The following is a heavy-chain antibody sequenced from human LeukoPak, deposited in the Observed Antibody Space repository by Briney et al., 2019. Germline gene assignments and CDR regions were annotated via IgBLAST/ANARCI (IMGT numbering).Heavy chain of an antibody. J-gene: IGHJ4*02. CDR2: IRSKAYGGTT. CDR3: TRASVVRSYYISDY. D-gene: IGHD3-10*01. CDR1: GFTFGDYA. Sequence: GGSLRLSCTASGFTFGDYAMSWFRQAPGKGLEWVGFIRSKAYGGTTEYAASVKGRFTISRDDSKSIAYLQMNSLKTEDTAVYYCTRASVVRSYYISDYWGQGTLVTVSS. V-gene: IGHV3-49*03.